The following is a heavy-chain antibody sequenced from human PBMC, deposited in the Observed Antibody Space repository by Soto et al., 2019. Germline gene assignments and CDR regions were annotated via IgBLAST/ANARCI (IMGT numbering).Heavy chain of an antibody. CDR2: VNPSIGTT. V-gene: IGHV1-46*01. D-gene: IGHD1-26*01. CDR1: GYTFTSQN. Sequence: ASVKVSCKASGYTFTSQNMHWVRQAPGQGLEWMGVVNPSIGTTTYAQKFQGRVTMTRDTSTSTVYMEVSSLRSEDTAVYYCASTLGARFDYWGQGTLGTVSS. J-gene: IGHJ4*02. CDR3: ASTLGARFDY.